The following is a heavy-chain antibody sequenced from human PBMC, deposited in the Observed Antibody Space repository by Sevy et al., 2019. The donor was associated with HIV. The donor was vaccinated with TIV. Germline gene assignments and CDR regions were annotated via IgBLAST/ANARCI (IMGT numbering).Heavy chain of an antibody. CDR2: INSDGSST. D-gene: IGHD6-19*01. V-gene: IGHV3-74*01. Sequence: GGSLRLSCAASGFTFSSDWMHWVRQAPGKGLVWVSRINSDGSSTSYANSVKGRFTISRDNAKNTLYLQMNSLRAEDTAVYYCARDSSGWYSVFGYFDLWGRGTLVTVSS. CDR3: ARDSSGWYSVFGYFDL. CDR1: GFTFSSDW. J-gene: IGHJ2*01.